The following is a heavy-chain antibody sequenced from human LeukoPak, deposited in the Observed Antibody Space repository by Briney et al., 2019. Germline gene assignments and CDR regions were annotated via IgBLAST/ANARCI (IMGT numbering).Heavy chain of an antibody. CDR3: SKDLSGAHDY. CDR2: ISGSGGST. V-gene: IGHV3-23*01. J-gene: IGHJ4*02. CDR1: GFTLSSYA. D-gene: IGHD4-17*01. Sequence: GGSLRLSCAASGFTLSSYAMSWVRQAPGKGLEWVSGISGSGGSTNYADSVKGRFTISRDNAKNTLFLQMNSLRVEDTAVYYCSKDLSGAHDYWGQGTVVTVSS.